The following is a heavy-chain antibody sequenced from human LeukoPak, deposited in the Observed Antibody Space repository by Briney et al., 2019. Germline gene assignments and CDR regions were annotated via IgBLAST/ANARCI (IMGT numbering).Heavy chain of an antibody. V-gene: IGHV3-21*01. CDR2: ISSSSSYR. Sequence: PGGSLRLSCAASGFTLSSYSMNWVRQAPGKGLEWVSSISSSSSYRYYADSVKGRFTISRDNAKNSLYLQMNSLRAEDTAVYYCAREGRHSSGYGFDIWGQGTMVTVSS. J-gene: IGHJ3*02. CDR1: GFTLSSYS. CDR3: AREGRHSSGYGFDI. D-gene: IGHD3-22*01.